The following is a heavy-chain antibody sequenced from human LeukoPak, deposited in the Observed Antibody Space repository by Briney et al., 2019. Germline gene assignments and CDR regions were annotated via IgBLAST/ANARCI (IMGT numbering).Heavy chain of an antibody. CDR1: GGSISSSSYY. CDR3: ARRRGDFWSGYYFDY. Sequence: SETLSLTCTVSGGSISSSSYYWGWIRQPPGKGLEWIGSIYYSGSTYYNPSLKSRVTISVDTSKNQFSLELSSVTAADTAVYYCARRRGDFWSGYYFDYWGQGTLVTVSS. J-gene: IGHJ4*02. CDR2: IYYSGST. D-gene: IGHD3-3*01. V-gene: IGHV4-39*01.